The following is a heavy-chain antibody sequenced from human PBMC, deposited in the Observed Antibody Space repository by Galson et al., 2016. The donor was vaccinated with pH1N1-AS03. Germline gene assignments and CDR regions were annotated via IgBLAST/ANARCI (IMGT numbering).Heavy chain of an antibody. D-gene: IGHD3-3*01. J-gene: IGHJ5*01. V-gene: IGHV4-39*06. CDR3: ARSRYNFWSGSDS. Sequence: ETLSLTCTVSGASINSGFDYWGWIRQPPGKGLEWIASIYDSVSTYYHPSLKSRVTISLDPSKNQFPLTLNSVTAADTAVYYCARSRYNFWSGSDSWGQGTLVTVSS. CDR1: GASINSGFDY. CDR2: IYDSVST.